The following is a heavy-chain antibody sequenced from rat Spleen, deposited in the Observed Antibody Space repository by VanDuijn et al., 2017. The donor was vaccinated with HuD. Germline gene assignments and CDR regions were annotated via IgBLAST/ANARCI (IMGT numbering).Heavy chain of an antibody. D-gene: IGHD4-6*01. V-gene: IGHV5-17*01. Sequence: EVQLVESDGGLVQPGRSLKLSCAASGFTFSGYAMAWVRQAPKKGLEWVATIGNKGSITYYRDSVKGRFTISRDNAENTVYLQMNSLRSEDTATYYCTRGSLGSGRLNWFVYWGQGTLVTVSS. CDR1: GFTFSGYA. CDR3: TRGSLGSGRLNWFVY. CDR2: IGNKGSIT. J-gene: IGHJ3*01.